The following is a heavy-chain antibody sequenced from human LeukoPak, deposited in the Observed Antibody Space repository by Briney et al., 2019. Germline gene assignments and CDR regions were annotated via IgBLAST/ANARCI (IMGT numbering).Heavy chain of an antibody. D-gene: IGHD3-22*01. Sequence: GGSLRLSCAASGFTVSSIHMVWVRQAPGKGLEWVSVTYTGGNSYYADSVKGRFIISRDISKNTLYLQMNSLRAEDSALYYCARGGRGSAAVVAPRSFDIWGQGTLVTVSS. V-gene: IGHV3-53*01. CDR1: GFTVSSIH. J-gene: IGHJ4*02. CDR2: TYTGGNS. CDR3: ARGGRGSAAVVAPRSFDI.